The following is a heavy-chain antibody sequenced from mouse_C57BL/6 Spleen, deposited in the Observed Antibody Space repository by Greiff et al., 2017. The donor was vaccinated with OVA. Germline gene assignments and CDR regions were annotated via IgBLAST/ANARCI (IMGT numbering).Heavy chain of an antibody. Sequence: EVHLVESGGGLVQPGGSLKLSCAASGFTFSDYGMAWVRQAPRKGPEWVAFISNLAYSIYYADTVTGRFTISRENAKNTLYLEMSSLRSEDTAMYYCARHGWSGAMDYWGQGTSVTVSS. V-gene: IGHV5-15*01. CDR1: GFTFSDYG. J-gene: IGHJ4*01. CDR2: ISNLAYSI. D-gene: IGHD1-2*01. CDR3: ARHGWSGAMDY.